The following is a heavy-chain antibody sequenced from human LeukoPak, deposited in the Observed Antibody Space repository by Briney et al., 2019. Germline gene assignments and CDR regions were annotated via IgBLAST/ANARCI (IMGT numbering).Heavy chain of an antibody. Sequence: SVKVSCKASGGTFSSYAISWVRQAPGQGLEWMGGIIPIFGTANYAQKFQGRVTITADESTSTAYMELSSLRSEDTAVYYCARALHDSSGYPTFRNAFDIWGQGTMVTVSS. D-gene: IGHD3-22*01. CDR1: GGTFSSYA. V-gene: IGHV1-69*13. CDR2: IIPIFGTA. J-gene: IGHJ3*02. CDR3: ARALHDSSGYPTFRNAFDI.